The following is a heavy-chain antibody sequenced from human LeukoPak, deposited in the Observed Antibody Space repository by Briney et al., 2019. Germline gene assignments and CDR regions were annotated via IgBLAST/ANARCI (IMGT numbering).Heavy chain of an antibody. V-gene: IGHV3-49*03. Sequence: GGSLRLSCTASGFTFGDYAMSWFRQAPGKGLEWVGFIRSKAYGGTTEYAASVKGRFTISRDDSKSIAYLQMNSLKTEDTAVYYCTRVFPYGSGSYRTTAPAFDIWGQGTMVTVSS. J-gene: IGHJ3*02. D-gene: IGHD3-10*01. CDR1: GFTFGDYA. CDR2: IRSKAYGGTT. CDR3: TRVFPYGSGSYRTTAPAFDI.